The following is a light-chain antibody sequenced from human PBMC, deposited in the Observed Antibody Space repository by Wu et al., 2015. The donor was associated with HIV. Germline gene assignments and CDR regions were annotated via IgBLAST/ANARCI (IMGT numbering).Light chain of an antibody. J-gene: IGKJ3*01. Sequence: EVVLTQSPGTLSLSPGEGATLSCRASHSISRSYIAWYQQKPGQAPRLLIYGASSRATGVPDRFSGSGSGTDFILTISRLEPEDFAVYFCHQYGSSPGDFTFGPGTTVDIK. CDR3: HQYGSSPGDFT. CDR1: HSISRSY. CDR2: GAS. V-gene: IGKV3-20*01.